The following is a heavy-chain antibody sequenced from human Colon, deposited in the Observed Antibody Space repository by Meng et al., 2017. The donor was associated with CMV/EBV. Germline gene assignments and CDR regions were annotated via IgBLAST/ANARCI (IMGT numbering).Heavy chain of an antibody. V-gene: IGHV3-47*01. CDR3: AKPLPFHYDSIAY. J-gene: IGHJ4*02. Sequence: GESLKISCAASGFAFSSYALHWVRRAPGKGLEWVSAIGTGGDTYYADSVMGRFTISRDNAKKSLYLQMNSLIAEDTAIYYCAKPLPFHYDSIAYWGQGSLVTVSS. CDR1: GFAFSSYA. CDR2: IGTGGDT. D-gene: IGHD3-22*01.